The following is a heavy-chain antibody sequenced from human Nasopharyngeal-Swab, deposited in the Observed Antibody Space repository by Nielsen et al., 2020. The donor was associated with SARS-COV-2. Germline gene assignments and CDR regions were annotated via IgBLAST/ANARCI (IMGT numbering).Heavy chain of an antibody. J-gene: IGHJ6*03. V-gene: IGHV1-8*01. CDR2: MNPNRGNT. CDR1: GYTFTSYD. D-gene: IGHD2-2*01. Sequence: ASVKVSCKASGYTFTSYDINWVGQATGQGLEGMGWMNPNRGNTGYAQKFQGRVTMTRNTSISTAYMELSSLRSEDTAVYYCARGHQYQLLFHYYYYMDVWGKGTTVTVSS. CDR3: ARGHQYQLLFHYYYYMDV.